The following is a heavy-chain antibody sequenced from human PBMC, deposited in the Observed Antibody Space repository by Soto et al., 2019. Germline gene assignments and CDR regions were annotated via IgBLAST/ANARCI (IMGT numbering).Heavy chain of an antibody. J-gene: IGHJ5*02. Sequence: RQTSGKGLEWVGRIKSKTDGGTTDYAAPVKGRFTISRDDSKNTMYLQMNSLKTEDTAVYYCTIPRGPMIRPWGQGTLVTVSS. CDR2: IKSKTDGGTT. V-gene: IGHV3-15*01. D-gene: IGHD3-22*01. CDR3: TIPRGPMIRP.